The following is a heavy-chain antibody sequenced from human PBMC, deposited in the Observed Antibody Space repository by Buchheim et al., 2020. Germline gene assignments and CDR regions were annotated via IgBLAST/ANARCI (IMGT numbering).Heavy chain of an antibody. D-gene: IGHD1-26*01. J-gene: IGHJ2*01. CDR2: ISDDAITQ. Sequence: QVQLVESGGGLVKPGGSLRLSCAASGFTFSDYYMVWVRQAPGKGLEWVSYISDDAITQRYADYVMGRFTISRDNAKSSMFLQMNSLRPEDTAVYYCARARGLGPGGYFDLWGRG. V-gene: IGHV3-11*01. CDR1: GFTFSDYY. CDR3: ARARGLGPGGYFDL.